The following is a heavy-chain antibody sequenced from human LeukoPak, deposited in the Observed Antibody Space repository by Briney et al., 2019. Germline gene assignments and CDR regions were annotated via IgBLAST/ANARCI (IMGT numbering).Heavy chain of an antibody. Sequence: HTGGSLRLSCAASGFTFSSYGMSWVRQAPGKGLEWVSAISGSGGSTYYADSVKGRFTISRDNSKNTLYLQMNSLRAEDTAVYYCAKGGEMATNPRVRYYYYMDVWGKGTTVTISS. CDR1: GFTFSSYG. D-gene: IGHD5-24*01. CDR3: AKGGEMATNPRVRYYYYMDV. V-gene: IGHV3-23*01. J-gene: IGHJ6*03. CDR2: ISGSGGST.